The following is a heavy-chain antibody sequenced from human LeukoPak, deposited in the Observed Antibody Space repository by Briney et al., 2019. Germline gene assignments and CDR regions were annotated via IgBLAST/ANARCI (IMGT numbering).Heavy chain of an antibody. CDR2: IFGGGKT. CDR3: AAWRGSSWFDY. CDR1: GFPVSSNH. Sequence: GGSLRLFCAASGFPVSSNHMGWVRQAPGKGLEWVSVIFGGGKTSYAGSVQGRVTLSRDNSKNTLYLQMIRLRVEDTAVYYCAAWRGSSWFDYWGQGTLVTVSS. J-gene: IGHJ4*02. D-gene: IGHD6-13*01. V-gene: IGHV3-53*01.